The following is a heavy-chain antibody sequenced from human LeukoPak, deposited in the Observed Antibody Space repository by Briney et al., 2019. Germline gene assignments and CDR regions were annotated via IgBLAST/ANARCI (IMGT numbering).Heavy chain of an antibody. Sequence: SGTLSLTCAVSGDSISNNWWSWVRQSPGKGLEWIGEIFHRGIPNYNPSLKSRVTMSIDKSNNQLSLKLNSVTAADTAVYYCARVVGASWFFYLDVWGKGTTVTVSS. V-gene: IGHV4-4*02. CDR3: ARVVGASWFFYLDV. J-gene: IGHJ6*03. CDR1: GDSISNNW. CDR2: IFHRGIP. D-gene: IGHD3-16*02.